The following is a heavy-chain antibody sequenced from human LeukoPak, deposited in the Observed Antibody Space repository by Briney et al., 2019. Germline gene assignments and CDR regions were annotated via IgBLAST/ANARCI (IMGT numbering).Heavy chain of an antibody. Sequence: SQTLSLTCTVSGGSISSGDYYWSWIRQPPGKGLEWIGYIYYSGSAYYNPSLKSRVTISVDTSKNQFSLKLSSVTAADTAVYYCAREVGAISSWFDPWGQGTLVTVSS. CDR3: AREVGAISSWFDP. D-gene: IGHD1-26*01. CDR1: GGSISSGDYY. J-gene: IGHJ5*02. V-gene: IGHV4-30-4*08. CDR2: IYYSGSA.